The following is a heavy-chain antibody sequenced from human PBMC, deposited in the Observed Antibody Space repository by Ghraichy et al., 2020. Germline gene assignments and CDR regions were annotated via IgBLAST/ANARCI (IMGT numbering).Heavy chain of an antibody. Sequence: GALRLSCAASGFTFSSYGIHWVRQAPGKGLEWVAVIWYDGSNKYYVDSVKGRFTISRDNSKNTLYLQMNSLRAEDTAVYYCARDLQLRSGWYKNAFDIWGQGTMVTVSS. D-gene: IGHD6-19*01. CDR1: GFTFSSYG. V-gene: IGHV3-33*01. J-gene: IGHJ3*02. CDR2: IWYDGSNK. CDR3: ARDLQLRSGWYKNAFDI.